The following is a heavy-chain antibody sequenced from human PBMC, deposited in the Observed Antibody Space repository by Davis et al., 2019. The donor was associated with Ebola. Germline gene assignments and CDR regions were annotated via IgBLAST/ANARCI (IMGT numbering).Heavy chain of an antibody. D-gene: IGHD2-21*01. J-gene: IGHJ5*02. V-gene: IGHV3-23*01. CDR2: ISGSGGST. CDR3: ARGGSAYCGGDCYRWFDP. CDR1: GFTFSSYA. Sequence: GESLKISCAASGFTFSSYAMNWVRQAPGKGLEWVSVISGSGGSTYYADSVKGRFTISRDNSKNTLYLQMNSLRAEDTAVYYCARGGSAYCGGDCYRWFDPWGQGTLVTVSS.